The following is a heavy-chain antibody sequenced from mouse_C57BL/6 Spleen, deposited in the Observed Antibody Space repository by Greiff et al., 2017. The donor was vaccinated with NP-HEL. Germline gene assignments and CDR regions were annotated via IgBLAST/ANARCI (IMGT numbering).Heavy chain of an antibody. V-gene: IGHV1-52*01. CDR3: ARSGDGYYFDY. J-gene: IGHJ2*01. CDR1: GYTFTSYW. CDR2: IDSSDSET. Sequence: QVQLQQPGAELVRPGSSVKLSCKASGYTFTSYWMHWVKQRPIQGLEWIGKIDSSDSETHYNQKFKDKATLTVDKSSSTAYMQVSSLTSEDSAVYYGARSGDGYYFDYWGQGTTLTVSS. D-gene: IGHD2-3*01.